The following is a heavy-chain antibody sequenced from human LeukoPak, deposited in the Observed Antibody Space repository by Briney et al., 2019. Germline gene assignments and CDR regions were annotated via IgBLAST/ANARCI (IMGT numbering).Heavy chain of an antibody. CDR3: AKDVLHDGSVYYANYLDS. V-gene: IGHV3-23*01. CDR1: GFTFSAHA. Sequence: GGSLRLSCAASGFTFSAHAMSWVRQPPGKGLEWVSAISGSNGRTHYADSLGGRFSISRDNSKNTLYLQMNSLRADDTAVYYCAKDVLHDGSVYYANYLDSWGHGTLVTVSS. CDR2: ISGSNGRT. J-gene: IGHJ5*01. D-gene: IGHD3-22*01.